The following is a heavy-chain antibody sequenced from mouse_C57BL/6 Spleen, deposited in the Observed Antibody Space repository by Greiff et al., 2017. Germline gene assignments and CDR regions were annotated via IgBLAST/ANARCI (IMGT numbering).Heavy chain of an antibody. D-gene: IGHD2-4*01. V-gene: IGHV1-64*01. CDR2: IHPNSGST. Sequence: VQLQQPGAELVKPGASVKLSCKASGYTFTSYWMHWVKQRPGQGLEWIGMIHPNSGSTNYNEKLKSKATLTVDKSSSTAYMQLSSLTSEDSAVYYCARWGLRTDPYWGQGTLVTVSA. CDR3: ARWGLRTDPY. J-gene: IGHJ3*01. CDR1: GYTFTSYW.